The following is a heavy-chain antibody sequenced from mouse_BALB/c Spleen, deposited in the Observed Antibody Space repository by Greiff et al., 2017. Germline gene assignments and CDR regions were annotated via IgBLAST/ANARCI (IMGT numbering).Heavy chain of an antibody. CDR2: ISTYYGNT. J-gene: IGHJ4*01. CDR3: ARFYYGSSYAMDY. D-gene: IGHD1-1*01. CDR1: GYTFTDYA. V-gene: IGHV1-67*01. Sequence: QVQLQQSGPELVRPGVSVKISCKGSGYTFTDYAMHWVKQSHAKSLEWIGVISTYYGNTNYNQKFKGKATMTVDKSSSAAYMELARLTSEDSAIYYCARFYYGSSYAMDYWGQGTSVTVSS.